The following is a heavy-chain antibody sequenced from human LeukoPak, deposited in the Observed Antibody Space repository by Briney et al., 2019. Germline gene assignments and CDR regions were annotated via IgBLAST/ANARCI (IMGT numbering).Heavy chain of an antibody. CDR1: GFTFSSHD. CDR2: IGTAGNT. J-gene: IGHJ4*01. CDR3: ARSKSYSSGRTDFDW. Sequence: PGGSLRLSRAASGFTFSSHDMHWVRQPTGKGLEWVSVIGTAGNTYYADSVKGRFTISRENARNSLLLQMDNLRAEDTAVYYCARSKSYSSGRTDFDWWGQEPWSPSPQ. V-gene: IGHV3-13*01. D-gene: IGHD6-19*01.